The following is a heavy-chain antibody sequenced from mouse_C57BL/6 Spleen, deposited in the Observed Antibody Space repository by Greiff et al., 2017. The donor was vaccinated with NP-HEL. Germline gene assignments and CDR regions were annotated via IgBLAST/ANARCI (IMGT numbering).Heavy chain of an antibody. CDR3: AREGLGSAY. D-gene: IGHD3-3*01. CDR2: ISYDGSN. Sequence: ESGPGLVKPSQSLSLTCSVTGYSITSGYYWNWIRQFPGNKLEWMGYISYDGSNNYNPSLKNRISITLDTSKNQFFLKLNSVTTEDTAAYYCAREGLGSAYWGQGTLVTVSA. J-gene: IGHJ3*01. CDR1: GYSITSGYY. V-gene: IGHV3-6*01.